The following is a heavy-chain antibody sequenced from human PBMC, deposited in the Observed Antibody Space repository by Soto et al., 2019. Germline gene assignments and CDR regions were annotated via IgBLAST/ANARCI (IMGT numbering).Heavy chain of an antibody. CDR2: ISSGSRSI. CDR3: ARELSYYYDSSGLRFDP. Sequence: VGSLRLSCAASGFIFSSYTMNWVRQAPGKGLEWVSSISSGSRSIHYADSVKGRFTISRDNVKNSLYLQMNSLRAEDTAVYYCARELSYYYDSSGLRFDPWGQGTLVTVSS. D-gene: IGHD3-22*01. V-gene: IGHV3-21*01. J-gene: IGHJ5*02. CDR1: GFIFSSYT.